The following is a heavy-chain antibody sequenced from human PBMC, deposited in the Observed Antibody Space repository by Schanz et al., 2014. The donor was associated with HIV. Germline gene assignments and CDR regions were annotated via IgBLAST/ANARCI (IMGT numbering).Heavy chain of an antibody. V-gene: IGHV3-23*01. Sequence: EVQLLESGGGLVQPGGSLKLSCAASGFTLSKNAMSWVRLGPGKGLEWVSGISGSGGRTYYAEFVKGRFTISRDNSKNTLYLQMNSLRAEDTAVYYCARVANWDYYGMDAWGRGTTVTVS. J-gene: IGHJ6*02. CDR1: GFTLSKNA. CDR2: ISGSGGRT. D-gene: IGHD3-16*01. CDR3: ARVANWDYYGMDA.